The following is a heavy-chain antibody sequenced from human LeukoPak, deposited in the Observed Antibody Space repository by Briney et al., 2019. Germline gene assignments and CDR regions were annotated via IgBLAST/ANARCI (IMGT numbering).Heavy chain of an antibody. V-gene: IGHV4-38-2*02. J-gene: IGHJ2*01. CDR2: IYHSGST. D-gene: IGHD2-2*01. Sequence: PSETLSLTCTVSGYSISSGYYWGWIRQPPGKGLEWIGSIYHSGSTYYNPSLKSRVTISVDTSKNQFSLKLNSVTAADTAVYYCARDLYCSSTSCSWYFDLWGRGTLVTVSS. CDR1: GYSISSGYY. CDR3: ARDLYCSSTSCSWYFDL.